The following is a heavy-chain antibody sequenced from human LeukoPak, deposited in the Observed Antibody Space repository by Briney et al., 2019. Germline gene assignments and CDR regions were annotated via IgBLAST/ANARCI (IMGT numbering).Heavy chain of an antibody. CDR2: INHSGST. J-gene: IGHJ3*02. CDR1: GGSFSGYY. Sequence: SETLSHTCAVYGGSFSGYYWSWIRQPPGKGLEWIGEINHSGSTNYNPSLKSRVTISVDTSKNQFSLKLSSVTAADTAVYYCARGRGGWELWFDIWGQGTMVTVSS. CDR3: ARGRGGWELWFDI. V-gene: IGHV4-34*01. D-gene: IGHD1-26*01.